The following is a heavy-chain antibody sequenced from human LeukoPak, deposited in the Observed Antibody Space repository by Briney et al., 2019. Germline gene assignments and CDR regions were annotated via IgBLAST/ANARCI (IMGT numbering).Heavy chain of an antibody. Sequence: SETLSLTCTVSGGSISSGPYYWAWIRQPPGKGLEWIGSIYYTGSTYKNPSLKSQVTISIDTSKNQFSLKLNSVTAADTAVFYCAREPITSGGNDAFDIWGQGTMVTVSS. V-gene: IGHV4-39*02. J-gene: IGHJ3*02. CDR1: GGSISSGPYY. CDR2: IYYTGST. D-gene: IGHD3-16*01. CDR3: AREPITSGGNDAFDI.